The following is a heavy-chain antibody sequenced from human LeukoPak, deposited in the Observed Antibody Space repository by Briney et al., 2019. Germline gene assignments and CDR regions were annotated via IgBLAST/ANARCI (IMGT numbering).Heavy chain of an antibody. J-gene: IGHJ4*02. CDR3: ARQGDLRQQLAYFDY. D-gene: IGHD6-13*01. CDR2: IYYSGST. CDR1: GGSISSSSYY. V-gene: IGHV4-39*01. Sequence: VKPSETLSLTCTVSGGSISSSSYYWGWIRQPPGKGLEWIGSIYYSGSTYYNPSLKSRVTISVDTSKNQFSLKLSSVTAADTAVYYCARQGDLRQQLAYFDYWGQGTLVTVSS.